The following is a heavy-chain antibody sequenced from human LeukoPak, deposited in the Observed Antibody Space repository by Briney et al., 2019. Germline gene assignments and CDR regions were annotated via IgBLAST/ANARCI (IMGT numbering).Heavy chain of an antibody. J-gene: IGHJ4*02. V-gene: IGHV4-39*07. Sequence: SETLSLTCTVSGGSISSSSYYWGWIRQPPGKGLEWNGSIYYSGSTYYNPSLKSRVTISVDTSKNQFSLKLSSVTAADTAVYYCARGYSPSPHYGSGSTGYWGQGTLVTVSS. CDR3: ARGYSPSPHYGSGSTGY. CDR2: IYYSGST. CDR1: GGSISSSSYY. D-gene: IGHD3-10*01.